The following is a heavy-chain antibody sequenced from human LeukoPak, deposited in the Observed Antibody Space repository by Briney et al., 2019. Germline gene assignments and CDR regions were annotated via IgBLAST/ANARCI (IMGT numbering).Heavy chain of an antibody. CDR1: GGTFSSYA. J-gene: IGHJ4*02. V-gene: IGHV1-69*13. CDR3: ASLYDSSGYQNPFDY. Sequence: ASVKVSCKASGGTFSSYAISWVRQAPGQGLEWMGGIIPIFGTANYTQKFQGRVTITADESTSTAYMELSSLRSEDTAVYYCASLYDSSGYQNPFDYWGQGTLVTVSS. CDR2: IIPIFGTA. D-gene: IGHD3-22*01.